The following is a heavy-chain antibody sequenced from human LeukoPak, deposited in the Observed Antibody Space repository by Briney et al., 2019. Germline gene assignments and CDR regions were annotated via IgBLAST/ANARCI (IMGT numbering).Heavy chain of an antibody. J-gene: IGHJ6*03. Sequence: ASVKVSCKASGYTFTGYYMRWVRQAPGQGLECMGWINPNSGGTNYAQKFQGRVTMTRDTSISTAYMELSRLRSDDTAVYYCAGGGVEVGYCSSTSCYPSTYYYYMDVWGKGTTVTVSS. V-gene: IGHV1-2*02. CDR1: GYTFTGYY. CDR2: INPNSGGT. D-gene: IGHD2-2*01. CDR3: AGGGVEVGYCSSTSCYPSTYYYYMDV.